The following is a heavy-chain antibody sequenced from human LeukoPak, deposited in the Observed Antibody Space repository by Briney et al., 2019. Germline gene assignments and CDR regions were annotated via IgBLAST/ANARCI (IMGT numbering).Heavy chain of an antibody. CDR3: ARGRLNPVLLWVGESYGMDV. Sequence: GASVKVSCKASGYTFTSYDINWVRQATGQGLEWMGWMNPNSGNKGYAQKFQGRVTMTRNTSISTAYMELSSLRSEDTAVYYCARGRLNPVLLWVGESYGMDVWGQGTTVTVSS. CDR1: GYTFTSYD. CDR2: MNPNSGNK. V-gene: IGHV1-8*01. J-gene: IGHJ6*02. D-gene: IGHD3-10*01.